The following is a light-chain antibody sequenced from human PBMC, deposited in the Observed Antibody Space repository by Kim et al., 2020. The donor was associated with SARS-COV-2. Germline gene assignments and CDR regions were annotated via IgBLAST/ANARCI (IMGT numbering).Light chain of an antibody. Sequence: QSVLTQPPSASGTPGQRVTIFCSGRISNIGSHIVNWYQQLPGTAPKLLIYRSDQRPSGVPDRFSGAKSGTSASLAISGLQSADEADYYCATWDDSLRGWVFGGGTQLTVL. V-gene: IGLV1-44*01. CDR3: ATWDDSLRGWV. J-gene: IGLJ3*02. CDR2: RSD. CDR1: ISNIGSHI.